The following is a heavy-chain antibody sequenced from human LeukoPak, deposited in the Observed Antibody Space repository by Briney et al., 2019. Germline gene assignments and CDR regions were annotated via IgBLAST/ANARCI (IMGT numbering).Heavy chain of an antibody. V-gene: IGHV4-39*01. D-gene: IGHD3-3*01. CDR1: GGSISSSSYY. CDR3: ASRRIYDFWSGYLGSDFDY. CDR2: IYYSGST. Sequence: SETLSLTCTVSGGSISSSSYYWGWIRQPPGKGLEWIGRIYYSGSTYYNPSLKSRVTISVDTSKNQFSLKLSSVTAADTAVYYCASRRIYDFWSGYLGSDFDYWGQGTLVTVSS. J-gene: IGHJ4*02.